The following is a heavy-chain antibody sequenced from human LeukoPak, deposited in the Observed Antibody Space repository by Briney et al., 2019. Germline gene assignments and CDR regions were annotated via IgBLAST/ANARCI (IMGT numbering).Heavy chain of an antibody. CDR3: ATHLDGYNVYYFDY. CDR2: ISSRGSTI. CDR1: GFAFSDYY. J-gene: IGHJ4*02. D-gene: IGHD5-24*01. Sequence: GGSLRLSCAASGFAFSDYYMSWIRHAPGMGLEWVSYISSRGSTIYYADSVKGRFTISRDNAKNSLYLQMNSLRAEDTAVYYCATHLDGYNVYYFDYWGQGTLVTVSS. V-gene: IGHV3-11*01.